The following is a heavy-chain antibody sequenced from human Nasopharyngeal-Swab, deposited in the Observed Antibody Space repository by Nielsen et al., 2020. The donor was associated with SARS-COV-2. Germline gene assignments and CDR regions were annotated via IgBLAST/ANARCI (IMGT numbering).Heavy chain of an antibody. Sequence: VRQMPGKGLEWVGRIGDKDNNYATTYGASVQGRFTISRDDSKNTAFLQMDSLKTEDTALYYCTTDFYFDYWGQGTTVTVSS. CDR2: IGDKDNNYAT. J-gene: IGHJ4*02. V-gene: IGHV3-73*01. CDR3: TTDFYFDY.